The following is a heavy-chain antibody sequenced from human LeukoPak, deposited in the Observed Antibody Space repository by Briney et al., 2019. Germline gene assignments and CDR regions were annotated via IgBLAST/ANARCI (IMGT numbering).Heavy chain of an antibody. CDR1: GYTFTGYY. Sequence: ASVKVSCKGSGYTFTGYYIHWVRQAPGQGLEWMGWVKPNNGATNYAQKFQGRVTMTRDTSINTAYMELRRLRSDDPAVYYCASGGTIFGVALLGSSMGVWGKGTTVTVSS. CDR3: ASGGTIFGVALLGSSMGV. D-gene: IGHD3-3*01. J-gene: IGHJ6*03. V-gene: IGHV1-2*02. CDR2: VKPNNGAT.